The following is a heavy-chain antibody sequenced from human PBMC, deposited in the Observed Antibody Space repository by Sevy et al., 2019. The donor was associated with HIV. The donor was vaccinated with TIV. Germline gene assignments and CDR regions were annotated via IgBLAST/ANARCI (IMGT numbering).Heavy chain of an antibody. Sequence: SETLSLSCAVYGGSFSGYYWSWIRQPPGKGLEWIGEVNHSGSTNYNPALKSRVTISADTSKNQFSLKIDSVTAADTALYYCARHYEFSSSSAHFGFWGQGTLVTVSS. CDR1: GGSFSGYY. CDR2: VNHSGST. V-gene: IGHV4-34*01. CDR3: ARHYEFSSSSAHFGF. D-gene: IGHD6-6*01. J-gene: IGHJ4*02.